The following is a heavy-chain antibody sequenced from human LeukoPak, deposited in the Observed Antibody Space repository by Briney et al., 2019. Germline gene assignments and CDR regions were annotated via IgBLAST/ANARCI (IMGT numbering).Heavy chain of an antibody. J-gene: IGHJ4*02. D-gene: IGHD6-19*01. CDR1: GFTFSSYA. V-gene: IGHV3-30-3*01. CDR2: ISYDGSNK. CDR3: AKDLAGTFDY. Sequence: GGSLRLSCAASGFTFSSYAMHWVRQAPGKGLEWVAVISYDGSNKYYADSVKGRFTISRDNSKNTLYLQMNSLRAEDTAVYYCAKDLAGTFDYWGQGTLVTVSS.